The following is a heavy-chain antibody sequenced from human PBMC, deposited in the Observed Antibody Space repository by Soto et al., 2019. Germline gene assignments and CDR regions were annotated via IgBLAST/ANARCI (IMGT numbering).Heavy chain of an antibody. CDR1: GGSISSGGYY. CDR3: ARVGGYDFWKASSYYFDY. D-gene: IGHD3-3*01. CDR2: IYYSGST. Sequence: SETLSLTCTVSGGSISSGGYYWSWIRQHPGKGLEWIGYIYYSGSTYYNPSLKSRVTISVDTSKNQFSLKLSSVTAADTAVYYCARVGGYDFWKASSYYFDYWGQGTLVTVSS. J-gene: IGHJ4*02. V-gene: IGHV4-31*03.